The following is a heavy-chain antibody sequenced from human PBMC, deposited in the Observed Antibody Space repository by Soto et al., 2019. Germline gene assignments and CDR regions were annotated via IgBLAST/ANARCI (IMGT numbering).Heavy chain of an antibody. V-gene: IGHV3-48*01. CDR2: ISSSSSTI. Sequence: GGSLRLSCAASGFTFSSYSMNWVRQAPGKGLEWVSYISSSSSTIYYVDSVKGRFTISRDNAENSLYLQMNSLRAEDTAVYYCARARPTDYWGQGTLVTVSS. CDR1: GFTFSSYS. J-gene: IGHJ4*02. CDR3: ARARPTDY.